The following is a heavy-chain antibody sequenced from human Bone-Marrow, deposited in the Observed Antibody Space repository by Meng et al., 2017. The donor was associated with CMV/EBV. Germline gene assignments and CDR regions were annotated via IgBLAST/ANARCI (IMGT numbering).Heavy chain of an antibody. Sequence: SGGSISSSDWWTWVRQPPGEGLEWIGEISHGEDTNYSPSLKSRVTISMDKSKRHFSLRVNSVTAADTAVYYCARVRCSGGSCFYFDFWGQGTLVTVSS. D-gene: IGHD2-15*01. CDR1: GGSISSSDW. CDR2: ISHGEDT. V-gene: IGHV4-4*02. J-gene: IGHJ4*02. CDR3: ARVRCSGGSCFYFDF.